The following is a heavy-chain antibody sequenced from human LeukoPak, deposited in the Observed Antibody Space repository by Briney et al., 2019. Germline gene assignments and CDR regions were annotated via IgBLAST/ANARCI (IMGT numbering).Heavy chain of an antibody. Sequence: SVKVSCKASGGTFSSYAISWVRRAPGQGLEWMGGIIPIFGTANYAQKFQGRVTITADESTSTAYMELSSLRSEDTAVYYCARESGGRSWFDPWGLGTPVTVSS. CDR1: GGTFSSYA. V-gene: IGHV1-69*13. J-gene: IGHJ5*02. D-gene: IGHD6-25*01. CDR3: ARESGGRSWFDP. CDR2: IIPIFGTA.